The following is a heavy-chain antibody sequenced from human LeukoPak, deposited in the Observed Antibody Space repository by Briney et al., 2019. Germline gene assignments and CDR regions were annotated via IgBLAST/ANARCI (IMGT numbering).Heavy chain of an antibody. Sequence: SETLSLTCTVSGGSISSYYWSWIRQPPAKGREGIGDIYYSGSTNYNPSLKSRVTISVDTSKNQFSLKLSSVTAADTAVYYCARDPRAPPGAFDIWGQGTMVTVSS. D-gene: IGHD3-10*01. V-gene: IGHV4-59*01. CDR2: IYYSGST. CDR3: ARDPRAPPGAFDI. CDR1: GGSISSYY. J-gene: IGHJ3*02.